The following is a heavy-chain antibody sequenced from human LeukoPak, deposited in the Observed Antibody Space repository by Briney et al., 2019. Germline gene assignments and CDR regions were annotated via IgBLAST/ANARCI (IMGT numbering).Heavy chain of an antibody. CDR1: GFTFSSYA. J-gene: IGHJ6*02. CDR3: ARGSQGCCSGGSCYYYYYGMDV. V-gene: IGHV3-30-3*01. CDR2: ISYDGSNK. D-gene: IGHD2-15*01. Sequence: GGSLRLSCAASGFTFSSYAMHWVRQAPGKGLEWVAVISYDGSNKYYADSVKGRFTISRDNSKNTLYLQMNSLRAEDTAVYYCARGSQGCCSGGSCYYYYYGMDVWGQGTTVTVSS.